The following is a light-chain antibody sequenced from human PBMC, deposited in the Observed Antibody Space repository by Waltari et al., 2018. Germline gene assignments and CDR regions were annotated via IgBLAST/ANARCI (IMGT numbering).Light chain of an antibody. V-gene: IGKV1-NL1*01. CDR3: QQYYSTSWT. CDR2: AAS. Sequence: DIQMTQSPSSLSASVGDRVTITCRVSQGISNSLAWYQQKPGKAPKLLLYAASRLESGVPSRFSGSGSGTDYTLTISSLQPEDFATYYCQQYYSTSWTFGQGTKVEIK. CDR1: QGISNS. J-gene: IGKJ1*01.